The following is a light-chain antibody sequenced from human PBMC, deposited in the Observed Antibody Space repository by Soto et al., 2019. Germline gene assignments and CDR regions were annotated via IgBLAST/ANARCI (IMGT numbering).Light chain of an antibody. CDR2: AAT. V-gene: IGKV1-39*01. J-gene: IGKJ1*01. CDR1: QSISSY. Sequence: DIQMTQSPSTLSASVGDRVTITCRASQSISSYLNWYQHKPGKAPNLLIYAATTLQTGVPSRFSGSGSGTDFTLTIGSLQPEDFATYYCQQTYITPRTFGQGTKVDIK. CDR3: QQTYITPRT.